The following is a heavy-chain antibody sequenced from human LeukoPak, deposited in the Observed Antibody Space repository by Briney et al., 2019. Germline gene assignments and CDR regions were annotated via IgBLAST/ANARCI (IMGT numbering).Heavy chain of an antibody. J-gene: IGHJ4*02. D-gene: IGHD5-12*01. CDR1: DFTFSSYG. V-gene: IGHV3-48*01. Sequence: PGGSLRLSCAASDFTFSSYGMNWVRQAPGKGLEWVPYIGSGSQNIYYADSVKGRFIISRDNAKKTLFLQMNSLRAEDTAVYYCARDLGYSGYVMSYGGQGTLVTVSS. CDR3: ARDLGYSGYVMSY. CDR2: IGSGSQNI.